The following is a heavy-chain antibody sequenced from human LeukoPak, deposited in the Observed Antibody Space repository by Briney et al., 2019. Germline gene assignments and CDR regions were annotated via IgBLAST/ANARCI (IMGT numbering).Heavy chain of an antibody. Sequence: PGGSLRLSCAASGFTFSSYAMHWVRQAPGKELEWVAVISYDGSNKYYADSVKGRFTISRDNSKNTLYLQMNSLRAEDTAVYYCARDRYCSGGSCLGFDYWGQGTLVTVSS. J-gene: IGHJ4*02. CDR3: ARDRYCSGGSCLGFDY. CDR1: GFTFSSYA. CDR2: ISYDGSNK. D-gene: IGHD2-15*01. V-gene: IGHV3-30*04.